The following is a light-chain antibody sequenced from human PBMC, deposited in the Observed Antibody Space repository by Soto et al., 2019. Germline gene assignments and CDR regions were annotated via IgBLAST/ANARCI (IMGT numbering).Light chain of an antibody. Sequence: EIVLTQSPGTLSLSPREIAILSCLASQSASSSYLAWYQQKPGPAPSLLIYGASSRATGIPARFSGGGSGTDFTLTISRLEPEDFAVYYCQQYGSSPLTFGRGTKVDIK. J-gene: IGKJ4*01. V-gene: IGKV3-20*01. CDR2: GAS. CDR1: QSASSSY. CDR3: QQYGSSPLT.